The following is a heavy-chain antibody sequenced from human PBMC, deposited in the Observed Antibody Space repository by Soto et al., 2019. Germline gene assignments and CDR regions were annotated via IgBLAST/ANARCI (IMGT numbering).Heavy chain of an antibody. CDR3: ARVSDFWSGYSAKYYYCYGMDV. V-gene: IGHV3-21*01. CDR2: ISSSSSYI. CDR1: GFTFSSYS. Sequence: PGGSLRLSCAASGFTFSSYSMNWVRQAPGKGLEWVSSISSSSSYIYYADSVKGRFTISRDNAKNSLYLQMNSLRAEDTAVYYCARVSDFWSGYSAKYYYCYGMDVWGQGTTVTVSS. D-gene: IGHD3-3*01. J-gene: IGHJ6*02.